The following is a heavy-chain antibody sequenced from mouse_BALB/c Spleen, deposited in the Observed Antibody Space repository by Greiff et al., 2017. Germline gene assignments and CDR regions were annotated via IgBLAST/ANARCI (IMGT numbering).Heavy chain of an antibody. CDR2: IWSGGST. CDR1: GFSLTSYG. Sequence: QVQLKESGPGLVQPSQSLSITCTVSGFSLTSYGVHWVRQSPGKGLEWLGVIWSGGSTDYNAAFISRLSISKDNSKSQVFFKMNSLQANDTAIYYCARKSPLSTTDTDGYGYAMDYWGQGTSVTVSS. J-gene: IGHJ4*01. V-gene: IGHV2-2*02. D-gene: IGHD1-2*01. CDR3: ARKSPLSTTDTDGYGYAMDY.